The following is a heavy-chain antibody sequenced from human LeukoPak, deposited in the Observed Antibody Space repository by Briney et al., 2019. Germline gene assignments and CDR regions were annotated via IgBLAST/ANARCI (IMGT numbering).Heavy chain of an antibody. D-gene: IGHD1-26*01. CDR2: IYSDGST. V-gene: IGHV3-53*01. CDR3: ARIYSGSHYS. CDR1: GFMVNTYY. Sequence: GGSLRLSCAVSGFMVNTYYMSWVRQAPGKGLEWVSIIYSDGSTYYADSVKGRFTISRDTSKNTLFLQMNSLRAEDTAVYYCARIYSGSHYSWGQGTLVTISS. J-gene: IGHJ4*02.